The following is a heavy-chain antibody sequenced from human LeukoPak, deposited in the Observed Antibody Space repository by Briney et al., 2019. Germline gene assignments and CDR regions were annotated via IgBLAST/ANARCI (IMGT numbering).Heavy chain of an antibody. J-gene: IGHJ4*02. CDR2: INHSGST. CDR3: ARVSDTAMVNDY. V-gene: IGHV4-34*01. D-gene: IGHD5-18*01. Sequence: GSLRLSCAASGFTFSSYAMHWIRQPPGKGLEWIGEINHSGSTNYNPSLKSRVTISVDTSKNQFSLKLSSVTAADTAVYYCARVSDTAMVNDYWGQGTLVTVSS. CDR1: GFTFSSYA.